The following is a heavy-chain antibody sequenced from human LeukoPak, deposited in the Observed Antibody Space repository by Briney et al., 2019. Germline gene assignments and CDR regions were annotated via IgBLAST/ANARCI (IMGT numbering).Heavy chain of an antibody. V-gene: IGHV3-23*01. CDR2: ISDSGGST. D-gene: IGHD2-15*01. CDR3: AKDRYCSGSSCALYYFDS. CDR1: GFTFSSYV. Sequence: PGGSLRLSCAASGFTFSSYVMSWVRQAPGKGLEGVSTISDSGGSTYYTDSVKGRFTISRDNSKNTLYLQMNSLRAEDTAVYYCAKDRYCSGSSCALYYFDSWGQGTLVTVSS. J-gene: IGHJ4*02.